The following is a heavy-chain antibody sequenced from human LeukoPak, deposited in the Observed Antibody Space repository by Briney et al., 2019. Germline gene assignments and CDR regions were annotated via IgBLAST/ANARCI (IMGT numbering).Heavy chain of an antibody. Sequence: PGGSLRLSCAASGFTFSSYEMNWVRQAPGKGLEWVSYLSSSGSTIYYADSVKGRFTISRDNAKNSLYLQMNSLRAEDTAVYYCARDRLRIPAFDYWGQGTLVTVSS. D-gene: IGHD2-2*01. CDR3: ARDRLRIPAFDY. J-gene: IGHJ4*02. V-gene: IGHV3-48*03. CDR2: LSSSGSTI. CDR1: GFTFSSYE.